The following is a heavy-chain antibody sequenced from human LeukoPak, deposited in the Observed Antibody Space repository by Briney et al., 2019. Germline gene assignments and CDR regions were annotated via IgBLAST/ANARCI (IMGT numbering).Heavy chain of an antibody. Sequence: APVKVSCKASGYTFTGYYMHWVRQAPGQGLEWMGWINPNSGGTNYAQKFQGRVTMTRDTSISTAYMELSRLRSDDTAVYYCASSSGGAYDFWSGYFFPYYGMDVWGQGTTVTVSS. CDR2: INPNSGGT. CDR3: ASSSGGAYDFWSGYFFPYYGMDV. CDR1: GYTFTGYY. J-gene: IGHJ6*02. V-gene: IGHV1-2*02. D-gene: IGHD3-3*01.